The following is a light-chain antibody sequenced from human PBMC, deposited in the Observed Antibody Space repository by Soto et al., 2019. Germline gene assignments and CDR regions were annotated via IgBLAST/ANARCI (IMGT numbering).Light chain of an antibody. J-gene: IGKJ1*01. CDR2: GAS. Sequence: DIQMTQSPSSLSASMGDRVSITCRASQSIGTDLNWYQQKPGKAPKILIYGASTLQGGVPSRFSGSVSGTEFTLTISSLQPGDLATYFCQQTYSTPWTFGQGTKVDI. CDR1: QSIGTD. CDR3: QQTYSTPWT. V-gene: IGKV1-39*01.